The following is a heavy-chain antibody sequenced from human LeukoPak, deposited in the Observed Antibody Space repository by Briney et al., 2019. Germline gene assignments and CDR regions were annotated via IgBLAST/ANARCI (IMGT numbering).Heavy chain of an antibody. CDR2: INHRGST. CDR3: AREGGYDILTGYYNWFDP. D-gene: IGHD3-9*01. Sequence: SETLSLTCAVYGGSFSGYYWSWIRQPPGKGLEWIGEINHRGSTNYNPSLKSRVTISVDTSKNQFSLKLSSVTAADTAVYYCAREGGYDILTGYYNWFDPWGQGTLVTVSS. V-gene: IGHV4-34*01. J-gene: IGHJ5*02. CDR1: GGSFSGYY.